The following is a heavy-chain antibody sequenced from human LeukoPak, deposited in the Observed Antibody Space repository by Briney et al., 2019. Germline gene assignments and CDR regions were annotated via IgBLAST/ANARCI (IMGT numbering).Heavy chain of an antibody. D-gene: IGHD1-26*01. Sequence: SETLSLTCTVSGGSISSSSHYWGWIRQPPGKGLEWIGSMYYRGSTYHNPSLKSRVTISVDTSKNQFSLKLSSVTAADTAVYYCAKWTEGGAFDSWGQGTMLIVSS. CDR3: AKWTEGGAFDS. V-gene: IGHV4-39*07. CDR1: GGSISSSSHY. J-gene: IGHJ3*01. CDR2: MYYRGST.